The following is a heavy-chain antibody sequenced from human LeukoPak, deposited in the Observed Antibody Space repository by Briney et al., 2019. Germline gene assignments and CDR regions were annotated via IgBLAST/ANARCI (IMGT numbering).Heavy chain of an antibody. CDR1: GGSISSSNW. V-gene: IGHV4-4*02. CDR2: IYHSGST. J-gene: IGHJ4*02. CDR3: ARHYYASGSAPLDY. Sequence: SGTLSLTCAVSGGSISSSNWWSWVRQPPGKGLEWIGEIYHSGSTNYNSSLKSRVTISVDKSKNQFSLNLSSVTAADTAMYYCARHYYASGSAPLDYWGQGTLVTVSS. D-gene: IGHD3-10*01.